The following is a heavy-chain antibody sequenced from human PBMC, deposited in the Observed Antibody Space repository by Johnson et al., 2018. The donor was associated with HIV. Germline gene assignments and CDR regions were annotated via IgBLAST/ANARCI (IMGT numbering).Heavy chain of an antibody. J-gene: IGHJ3*02. Sequence: QVQLVESGGGVVQPGRSLRLSCAASGFAFSSYGIHWVRQAPGKGLEWVAVISNDGSNKYYADSVKGRFTISRDNLKNTLYLQMNSLRYEDTGVYYCGRDQGAGAFDIWGQGTMVTVSS. D-gene: IGHD1-26*01. CDR3: GRDQGAGAFDI. V-gene: IGHV3-30*03. CDR1: GFAFSSYG. CDR2: ISNDGSNK.